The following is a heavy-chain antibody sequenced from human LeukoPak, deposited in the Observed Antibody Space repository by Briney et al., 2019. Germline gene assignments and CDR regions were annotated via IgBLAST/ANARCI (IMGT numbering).Heavy chain of an antibody. CDR1: GFTFNTYW. CDR3: ARDTKAGYFDL. Sequence: GGSLRLSCAASGFTFNTYWMSWVRQAPGKGLEWLANIKEDGTRDYYVESMKGRFTISKDNAKNSLYLQVKSLRAEDTAVYYCARDTKAGYFDLWGQGTLVTAFS. J-gene: IGHJ4*02. V-gene: IGHV3-7*01. CDR2: IKEDGTRD.